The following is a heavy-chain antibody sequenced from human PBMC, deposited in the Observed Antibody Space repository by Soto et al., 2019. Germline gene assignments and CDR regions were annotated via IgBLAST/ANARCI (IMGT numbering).Heavy chain of an antibody. CDR3: AKMGGSFDY. CDR2: MSGSGTGT. J-gene: IGHJ4*02. D-gene: IGHD3-16*01. Sequence: EVQLLESGGGLVQPGGSLRLSCAASGFTFSSYAMTWVRQAPGKGLQWVSTMSGSGTGTYYADSVKGRFTISRDNSKNALYLQVNSLGAEDTAVYYCAKMGGSFDYWGQGTLVTVSS. V-gene: IGHV3-23*01. CDR1: GFTFSSYA.